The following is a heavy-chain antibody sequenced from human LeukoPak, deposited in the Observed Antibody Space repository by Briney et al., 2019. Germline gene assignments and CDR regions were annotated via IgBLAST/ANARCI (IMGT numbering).Heavy chain of an antibody. D-gene: IGHD6-13*01. Sequence: SETLSLTCAVSGYSISSGYYWGWIRQPPGKGLEWIGSIYHSGSTYYNPSLKRRVTISVDTSKNQFSLKLSSVTAADTAVYYCARTYAAAGTVFSAGYYYMDVWGKGTTVTVSS. CDR1: GYSISSGYY. V-gene: IGHV4-38-2*01. J-gene: IGHJ6*03. CDR2: IYHSGST. CDR3: ARTYAAAGTVFSAGYYYMDV.